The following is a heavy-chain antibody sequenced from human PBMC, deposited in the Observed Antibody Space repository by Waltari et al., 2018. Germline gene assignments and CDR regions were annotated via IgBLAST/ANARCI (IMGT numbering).Heavy chain of an antibody. CDR1: GYTFTSYD. CDR3: AREPDLFEP. Sequence: QVQLVQPGAEVKKPRASVKVSCKASGYTFTSYDINWVRQATGEGIEWMGWMNSNSGNTGYAQKCQRRVTMTRNTPIRTAYMVLSSLRSEDTAVYYCAREPDLFEPWGQGTLVAVSS. J-gene: IGHJ5*02. V-gene: IGHV1-8*01. CDR2: MNSNSGNT.